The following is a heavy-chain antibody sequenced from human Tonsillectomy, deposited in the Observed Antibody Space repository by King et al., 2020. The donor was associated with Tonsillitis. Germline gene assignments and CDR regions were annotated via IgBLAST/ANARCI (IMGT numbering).Heavy chain of an antibody. V-gene: IGHV3-49*04. J-gene: IGHJ4*02. CDR3: TRLELGRYFDY. Sequence: VQLVQSGGDLVQPGRSLRLSCTASGFAFGDYAMSWVRQAPGKGLEWVGSIRSKAYGGTTEYAASVKGRFTISRDDSKSIAYLQMNSLKTEDTAVYYSTRLELGRYFDYWGQGTLVTVSS. D-gene: IGHD1-7*01. CDR2: IRSKAYGGTT. CDR1: GFAFGDYA.